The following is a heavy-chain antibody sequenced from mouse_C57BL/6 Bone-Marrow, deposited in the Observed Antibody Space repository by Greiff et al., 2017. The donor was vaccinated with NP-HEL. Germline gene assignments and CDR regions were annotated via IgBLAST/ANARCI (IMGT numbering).Heavy chain of an antibody. J-gene: IGHJ4*01. Sequence: QVQLQQSGAELVRPGTSVKVSCKASGYAFTNYLIEWVKQRPGQGLEWIGVINPGSGGTKYNEKFKGKATLTADKSSSTAYMQLSSLTSDDSAVYFCARWDYYGSDYYAMDYWGQGTSVTVSS. CDR3: ARWDYYGSDYYAMDY. CDR1: GYAFTNYL. CDR2: INPGSGGT. V-gene: IGHV1-54*01. D-gene: IGHD1-1*01.